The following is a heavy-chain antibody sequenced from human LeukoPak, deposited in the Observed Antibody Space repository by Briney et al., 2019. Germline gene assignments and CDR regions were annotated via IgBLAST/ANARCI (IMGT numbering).Heavy chain of an antibody. D-gene: IGHD3-9*01. J-gene: IGHJ5*02. CDR2: IKQDGGEK. V-gene: IGHV3-7*01. CDR3: ARERYFDWSGGWFDP. CDR1: GFPFSSYW. Sequence: PGGSLRLSCAASGFPFSSYWMSWVRQAPGKGLEWVANIKQDGGEKFYVDSVKGRFTISRDNAKNSLYLQMNSLRVEDTAVYYCARERYFDWSGGWFDPWGQGTLVTVFS.